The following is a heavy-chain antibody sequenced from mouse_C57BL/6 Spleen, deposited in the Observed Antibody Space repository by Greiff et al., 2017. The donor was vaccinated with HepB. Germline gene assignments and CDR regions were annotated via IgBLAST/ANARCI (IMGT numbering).Heavy chain of an antibody. CDR1: GYTFTDYY. CDR3: APYYSNYGYFDV. Sequence: EVQLQQSGPVLVKPGASVKMSCKASGYTFTDYYMNWVKQSHGKSLEWIGVINPYNGGTSYNQKFKGKATLTVDKSSSTAYMELNSLTSEDSAVYYCAPYYSNYGYFDVWGTGTTVTVSS. CDR2: INPYNGGT. J-gene: IGHJ1*03. V-gene: IGHV1-19*01. D-gene: IGHD2-5*01.